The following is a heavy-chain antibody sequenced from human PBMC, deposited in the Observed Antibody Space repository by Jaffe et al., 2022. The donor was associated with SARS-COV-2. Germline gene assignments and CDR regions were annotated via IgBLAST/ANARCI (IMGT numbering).Heavy chain of an antibody. CDR2: ISAGGSAT. J-gene: IGHJ4*02. CDR1: GITFSAYA. Sequence: EMQLLESGGGLVQPGGSLTLSCVASGITFSAYAMSWVRQAPGKGLECVSSISAGGSATYYADSVRGRLTISRDNSKNALYLQMEGLRAEDTARYYCAKHTDNLNWGPLDSWGQGTLVSVSS. V-gene: IGHV3-23*01. CDR3: AKHTDNLNWGPLDS. D-gene: IGHD7-27*01.